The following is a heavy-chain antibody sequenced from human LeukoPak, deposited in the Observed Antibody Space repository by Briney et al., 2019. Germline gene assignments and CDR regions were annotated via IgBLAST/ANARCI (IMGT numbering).Heavy chain of an antibody. D-gene: IGHD1/OR15-1a*01. CDR2: IYSGGST. V-gene: IGHV3-53*01. CDR1: GFTVSSNY. CDR3: ARDREQSYFDY. Sequence: PGGSLRLSCAASGFTVSSNYMSWVRQAPGKGLEWVSVIYSGGSTYYADSVKGRFTISGDNSKNTLYLQMNSLRAEDTAVYYCARDREQSYFDYWGQGTLVTVSS. J-gene: IGHJ4*02.